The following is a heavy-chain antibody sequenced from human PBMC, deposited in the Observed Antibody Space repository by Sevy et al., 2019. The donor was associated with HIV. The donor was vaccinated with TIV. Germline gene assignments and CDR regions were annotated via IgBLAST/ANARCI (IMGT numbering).Heavy chain of an antibody. V-gene: IGHV1-24*01. CDR1: GYTLSQLS. J-gene: IGHJ4*02. Sequence: ASVKVSCKVSGYTLSQLSLHWVRQAPGKGLEWMGSFEPEDAETIYAQKFQGRVTMTEDRSTDTAYMELSSLRSEDTAGYFCATTKDYYDSSGSPFDYWGQGTLVTVSS. CDR2: FEPEDAET. D-gene: IGHD3-22*01. CDR3: ATTKDYYDSSGSPFDY.